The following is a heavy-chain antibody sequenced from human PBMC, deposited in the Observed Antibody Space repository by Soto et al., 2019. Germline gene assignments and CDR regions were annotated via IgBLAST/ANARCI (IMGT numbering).Heavy chain of an antibody. CDR3: AKDKNGDYLSAFGTPQYYFDY. CDR1: GFTFDDYA. V-gene: IGHV3-9*01. Sequence: EVQLVESGGGLVQPGRSLRLSCAASGFTFDDYAMHWVRQAPVKGLEWVSGISWNSGSIGYADSVKGRFTISRDNAKNSLYLQMNSLRAEDTALYYCAKDKNGDYLSAFGTPQYYFDYWGQGTLVTVSS. J-gene: IGHJ4*02. D-gene: IGHD4-17*01. CDR2: ISWNSGSI.